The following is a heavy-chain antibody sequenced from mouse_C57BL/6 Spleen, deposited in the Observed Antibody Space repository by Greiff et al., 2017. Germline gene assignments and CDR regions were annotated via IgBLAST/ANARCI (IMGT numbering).Heavy chain of an antibody. V-gene: IGHV1-26*01. D-gene: IGHD1-1*02. CDR1: GYTFTDYY. J-gene: IGHJ1*03. Sequence: VQLQQSGPELVKPAASVKISCKVSGYTFTDYYMNWVKQSHGKSLEWIGDINLNNGGTGYNQKFKGKAILTVAKSSSTAYMELRSLTSEDSAFYYCARGGATVVWGFDVWGKGTMVTVSS. CDR3: ARGGATVVWGFDV. CDR2: INLNNGGT.